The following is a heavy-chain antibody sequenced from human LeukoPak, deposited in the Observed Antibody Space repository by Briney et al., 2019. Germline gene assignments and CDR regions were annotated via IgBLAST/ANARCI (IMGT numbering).Heavy chain of an antibody. CDR1: GYTFTSYY. D-gene: IGHD6-19*01. J-gene: IGHJ4*02. CDR3: ARDHSSGWYDY. CDR2: INPSGGST. V-gene: IGHV1-46*01. Sequence: EASVKVSCKASGYTFTSYYMHWVRQAPGQGLKWMGIINPSGGSTSYAQKFQGRVTMTRDTSTSTVYMELSSLRSEDTAVYYCARDHSSGWYDYWGQGTLVTVSS.